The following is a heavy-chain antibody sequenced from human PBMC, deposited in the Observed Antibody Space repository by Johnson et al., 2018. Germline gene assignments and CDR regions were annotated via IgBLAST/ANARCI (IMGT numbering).Heavy chain of an antibody. CDR3: ARGFSSSAFGYYYYYALHV. Sequence: QVQLVESGPGLVEPSQTLSLTCLVSGGSINSGTFFWTWMRQPAGNGLEWIGRIWTSGTTTHYNPSLKGRVTISLDTPKNQVSLGLTSVTATDTSVYYCARGFSSSAFGYYYYYALHVWGQGTTVTVSS. D-gene: IGHD6-6*01. V-gene: IGHV4-61*02. J-gene: IGHJ6*02. CDR1: GGSINSGTFF. CDR2: IWTSGTT.